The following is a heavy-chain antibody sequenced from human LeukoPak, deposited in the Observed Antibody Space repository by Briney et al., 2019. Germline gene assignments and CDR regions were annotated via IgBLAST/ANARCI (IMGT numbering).Heavy chain of an antibody. CDR2: IYPGDSDT. CDR1: GYGFTSYW. V-gene: IGHV5-51*01. CDR3: ARIVGDYYYYYYIDV. Sequence: GESLQIYCKGSGYGFTSYWIGWVRQMPGKGLEWMGIIYPGDSDTRYSPSFQGQVTISADKSISTAYLQWSSLKASDTAMYYCARIVGDYYYYYYIDVWGKVATVTVSS. D-gene: IGHD3-16*01. J-gene: IGHJ6*03.